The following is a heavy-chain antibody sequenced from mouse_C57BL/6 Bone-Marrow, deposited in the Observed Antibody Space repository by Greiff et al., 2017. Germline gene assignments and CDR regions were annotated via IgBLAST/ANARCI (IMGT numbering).Heavy chain of an antibody. Sequence: VKLMESGPGLVAPSQSLSITCTVSGFSLTSYGVDWVRQSPGKGLEWLGVIWGVGSTNYNSALKSRLSISNDNSKSQVFLRMNSLQTDDTAMYYSASYYYSNDYYAMDYWGQGTSVTVSS. D-gene: IGHD2-5*01. CDR2: IWGVGST. J-gene: IGHJ4*01. CDR3: ASYYYSNDYYAMDY. CDR1: GFSLTSYG. V-gene: IGHV2-6*01.